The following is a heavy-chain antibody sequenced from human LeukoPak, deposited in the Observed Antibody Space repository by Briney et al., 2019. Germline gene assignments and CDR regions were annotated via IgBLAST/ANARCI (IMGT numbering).Heavy chain of an antibody. Sequence: ASVKVSCKTSGYTFTNYGLNWVRQAPGQGLEWMGWINTNTGNPTYAQGFTGRFVFSLDTSVSTAYLQISSLKAEDTAVYYCARHVRGSDYWGQGTLVTVSS. CDR2: INTNTGNP. CDR3: ARHVRGSDY. D-gene: IGHD3-16*01. V-gene: IGHV7-4-1*02. CDR1: GYTFTNYG. J-gene: IGHJ4*02.